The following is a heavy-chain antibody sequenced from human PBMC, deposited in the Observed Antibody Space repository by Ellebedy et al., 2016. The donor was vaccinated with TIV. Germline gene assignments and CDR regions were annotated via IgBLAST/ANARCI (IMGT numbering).Heavy chain of an antibody. D-gene: IGHD2-8*01. CDR2: MSYDGTYE. Sequence: GESLKISCAASGFIFNSYAMHWVRQAPGKGLEWVSVMSYDGTYEYYGESVKGRFTISRDSSDNTVYLQMNSLRVEDTAVYYCATGYAQNGQWGQGTLVTVSS. J-gene: IGHJ4*02. V-gene: IGHV3-30*03. CDR3: ATGYAQNGQ. CDR1: GFIFNSYA.